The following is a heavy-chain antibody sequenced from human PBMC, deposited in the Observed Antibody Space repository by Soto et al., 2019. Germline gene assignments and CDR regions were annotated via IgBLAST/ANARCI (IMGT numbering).Heavy chain of an antibody. CDR1: GGSISGYY. CDR3: ARGLITGSHYSGGWYYFDS. J-gene: IGHJ4*02. Sequence: SETLSLTCTVSGGSISGYYWSWIRQPPGKRLEWIGYIDYYGSTNYNPSLKSRVTISVHTSNSQFSLELSSVTAADTAVYYCARGLITGSHYSGGWYYFDSWGQGTQVTVSS. CDR2: IDYYGST. D-gene: IGHD6-19*01. V-gene: IGHV4-59*12.